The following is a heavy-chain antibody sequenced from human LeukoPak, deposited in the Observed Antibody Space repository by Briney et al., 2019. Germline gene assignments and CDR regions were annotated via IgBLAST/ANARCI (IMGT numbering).Heavy chain of an antibody. D-gene: IGHD6-13*01. Sequence: GASVKVTCKASGYTFTSYDINWVRQAPGQGLEWMGWMNPNSGNTGYAQKFQGRVTMTRNTSISTDYMELSSLRSEDTAVYYCARMGGVAAAGTDYWGQGTLVTVSS. CDR3: ARMGGVAAAGTDY. CDR1: GYTFTSYD. V-gene: IGHV1-8*01. CDR2: MNPNSGNT. J-gene: IGHJ4*02.